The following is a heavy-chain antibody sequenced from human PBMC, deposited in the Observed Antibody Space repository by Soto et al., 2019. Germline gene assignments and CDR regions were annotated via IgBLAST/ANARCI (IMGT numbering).Heavy chain of an antibody. CDR2: FDPEDGET. V-gene: IGHV1-24*01. CDR3: AIGGLYGSGSYYYFDY. D-gene: IGHD3-10*01. CDR1: GYTLTELS. Sequence: ASVKVSCKVSGYTLTELSMHWVRQAPGQGLEWMGGFDPEDGETIYAQKFQGRVTMTEDTSTDTAYMELSSLRSEDTAVYYCAIGGLYGSGSYYYFDYWGQGTLVTVSS. J-gene: IGHJ4*02.